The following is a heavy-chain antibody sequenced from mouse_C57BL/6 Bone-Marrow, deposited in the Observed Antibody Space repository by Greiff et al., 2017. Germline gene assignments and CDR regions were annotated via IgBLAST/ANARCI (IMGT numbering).Heavy chain of an antibody. Sequence: EVHLVESGGGLVQPGESLKLSCESNEYEFPSHDMSWVRKTPEKRLELVAAINSDGGSTYYPDTMERRFIISRDNTKKTLYLQMSSLRSDDTALYYCARHGDYGSSAYWYFDVWGTGTTVTVSS. CDR1: EYEFPSHD. D-gene: IGHD1-1*01. CDR3: ARHGDYGSSAYWYFDV. CDR2: INSDGGST. V-gene: IGHV5-2*01. J-gene: IGHJ1*03.